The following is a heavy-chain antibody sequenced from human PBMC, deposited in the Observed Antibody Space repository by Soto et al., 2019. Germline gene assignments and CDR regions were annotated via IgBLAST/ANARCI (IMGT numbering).Heavy chain of an antibody. CDR1: GGSFSGYY. CDR3: ARAPGIAAAGTWSGFDP. V-gene: IGHV4-34*01. Sequence: QVQLQQWGAGLLKPSETLSLTCAVYGGSFSGYYWSWIRQPPGKGLEWIGEINHSGSTNYNPSLKRRVTISVDTSKNQFSLKLSSVTAADTAVYYCARAPGIAAAGTWSGFDPWGQGTLVTVSS. D-gene: IGHD6-13*01. J-gene: IGHJ5*02. CDR2: INHSGST.